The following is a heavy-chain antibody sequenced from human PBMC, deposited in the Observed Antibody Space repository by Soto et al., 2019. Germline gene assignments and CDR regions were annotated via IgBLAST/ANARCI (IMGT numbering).Heavy chain of an antibody. D-gene: IGHD4-17*01. CDR2: IYYSGST. Sequence: SETLSLTCTVSGGSISSGGYYWSWIRQHPGKGLEWIGYIYYSGSTYYNPSLKSRVTISVDTSKNQFSLKLSSVTAADTALYYFARGLGYGGNRAPFDIWGQGTMVTVSS. CDR1: GGSISSGGYY. J-gene: IGHJ3*02. V-gene: IGHV4-31*03. CDR3: ARGLGYGGNRAPFDI.